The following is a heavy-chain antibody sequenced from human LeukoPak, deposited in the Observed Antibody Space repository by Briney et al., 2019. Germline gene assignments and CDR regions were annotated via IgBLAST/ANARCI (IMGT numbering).Heavy chain of an antibody. CDR2: ISGSGVST. CDR1: GFTFSNYG. D-gene: IGHD6-19*01. J-gene: IGHJ4*02. CDR3: AKDRTGIAMADY. Sequence: GGSLRLSCAASGFTFSNYGMHWVRQAPGKGLEWVSAISGSGVSTYYADSVRGRFTISRDNSKNTLYLQMNSLRAEDTAVYYCAKDRTGIAMADYWGQGTLVTVSS. V-gene: IGHV3-23*01.